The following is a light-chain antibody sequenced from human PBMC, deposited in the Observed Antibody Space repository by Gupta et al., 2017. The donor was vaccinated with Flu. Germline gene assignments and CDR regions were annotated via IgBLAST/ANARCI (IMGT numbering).Light chain of an antibody. CDR1: QRVSCW. Sequence: DTQMTQSPSTLPASIGDRVTIICRASQRVSCWSDWYQQKPGKAPKLLIYQASSLQSGVPSRFSGSASGPECNLTITSLQPDDFANYYCQQYNSDYGVAFGQGTKVEMK. V-gene: IGKV1-5*02. CDR2: QAS. CDR3: QQYNSDYGVA. J-gene: IGKJ1*01.